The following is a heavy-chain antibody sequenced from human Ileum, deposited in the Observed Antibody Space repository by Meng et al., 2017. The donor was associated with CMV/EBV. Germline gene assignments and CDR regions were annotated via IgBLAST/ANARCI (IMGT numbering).Heavy chain of an antibody. D-gene: IGHD5-18*01. CDR2: IKSDGPNI. Sequence: SGGGFVQPGGLLRLPVTLNVTARGVDWVRQVPGKGPMWLSRIKSDGPNINYADSVKGRFTISGDNAKNTVYLQMSSLRDKDTAVYYCLIQPPGSWGQGTLVTVSS. CDR1: TLNVTARG. J-gene: IGHJ4*02. CDR3: LIQPPGS. V-gene: IGHV3-74*01.